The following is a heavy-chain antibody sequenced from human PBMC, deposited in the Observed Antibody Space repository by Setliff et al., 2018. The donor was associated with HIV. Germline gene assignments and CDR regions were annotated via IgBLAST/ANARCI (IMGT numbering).Heavy chain of an antibody. J-gene: IGHJ5*02. CDR3: ARDRCDSVKCYLYNWFDP. V-gene: IGHV1-3*04. CDR1: GYSFSSHP. CDR2: IKTGNGDT. Sequence: ASVKVSCKTSGYSFSSHPIHWVRQAPGQRPECMGWIKTGNGDTQYSQKFRDRVTITRDTSADTVYMELSSLRSEDTAVYYCARDRCDSVKCYLYNWFDPWGQGTLVTVSS. D-gene: IGHD3-22*01.